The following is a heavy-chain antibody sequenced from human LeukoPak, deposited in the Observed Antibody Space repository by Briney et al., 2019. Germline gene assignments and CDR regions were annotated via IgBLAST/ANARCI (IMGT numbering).Heavy chain of an antibody. Sequence: XWVRQAXGQGLEWMGWISAYNGNTNYAQKLQGRVTMTTDTSTSTAYMELRSLRSDDTAVYYCAYAGSSGWYDYWGQGTLVTVSS. CDR3: AYAGSSGWYDY. D-gene: IGHD6-19*01. J-gene: IGHJ4*02. CDR2: ISAYNGNT. V-gene: IGHV1-18*01.